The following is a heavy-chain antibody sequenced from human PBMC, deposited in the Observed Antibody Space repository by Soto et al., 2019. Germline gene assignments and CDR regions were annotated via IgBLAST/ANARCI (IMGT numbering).Heavy chain of an antibody. V-gene: IGHV3-23*01. D-gene: IGHD3-10*01. Sequence: EVQLLESGGGLVQPGGSLRLSCAASGFTFSSYAMSWVRQAPGKGLEWVSGITSTGGGTYYTDSVKGRFTVSRDNSKNTLDLQMNSLRAEDTAVYYCAKTYYGSGSSRAFDVWSQGTMVTVSS. CDR1: GFTFSSYA. J-gene: IGHJ3*01. CDR2: ITSTGGGT. CDR3: AKTYYGSGSSRAFDV.